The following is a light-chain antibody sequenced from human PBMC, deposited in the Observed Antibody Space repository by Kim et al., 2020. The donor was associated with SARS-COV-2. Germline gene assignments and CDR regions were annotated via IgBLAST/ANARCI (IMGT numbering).Light chain of an antibody. J-gene: IGLJ2*01. CDR1: SSDIGGHDY. CDR3: SSYASSSTLL. Sequence: QSVLTQPASLSGSPGQSITISCTGTSSDIGGHDYVSWYQQHPGKAPKLMIYDVSKRPSGVSNRFSGSKSGSTASLTISGLQAEDEADYYCSSYASSSTLLFGGGTQLTVL. CDR2: DVS. V-gene: IGLV2-14*01.